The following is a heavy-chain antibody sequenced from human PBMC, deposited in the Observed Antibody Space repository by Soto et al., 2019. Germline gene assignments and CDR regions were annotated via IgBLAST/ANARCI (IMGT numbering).Heavy chain of an antibody. V-gene: IGHV4-59*08. J-gene: IGHJ4*02. CDR3: ARHRDGSLTYDY. Sequence: SETLSLTCTVSGGSISSYYWSWIRQPPGKGLEWIGYIYYSGSTNYNPSLKSRVTISVDTSKNQFSLKLSSVTAADTAVYYCARHRDGSLTYDYWGQGTLVTVSS. CDR2: IYYSGST. D-gene: IGHD3-9*01. CDR1: GGSISSYY.